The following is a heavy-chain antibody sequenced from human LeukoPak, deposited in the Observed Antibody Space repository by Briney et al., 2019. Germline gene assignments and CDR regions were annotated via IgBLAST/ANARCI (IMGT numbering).Heavy chain of an antibody. V-gene: IGHV3-30*04. CDR2: ISYDGSNK. D-gene: IGHD1-1*01. Sequence: PGRSLRLSCAASGFTFSSYAMHWVRQAPGKGLEWVAVISYDGSNKYYADSVKDRFTISRDNSKNTLYLQMNSLRAEDTAVYYCASGVPPEYWGQGTLVTVS. CDR1: GFTFSSYA. J-gene: IGHJ4*02. CDR3: ASGVPPEY.